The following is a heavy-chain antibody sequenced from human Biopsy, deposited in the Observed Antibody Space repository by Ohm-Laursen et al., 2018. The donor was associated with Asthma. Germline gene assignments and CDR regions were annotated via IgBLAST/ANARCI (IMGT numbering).Heavy chain of an antibody. V-gene: IGHV3-53*01. D-gene: IGHD2-8*02. CDR1: GFTFSRGY. CDR3: ARGDTGGWSQYYFDY. J-gene: IGHJ4*02. Sequence: SLRLSCAASGFTFSRGYMFWVRQAPGKGLEWVSVIYSGGTSHNADSVRGRFTISRDYSKNTLYLQMNSLRAEDTAVYYCARGDTGGWSQYYFDYWGQGTLVTVSS. CDR2: IYSGGTS.